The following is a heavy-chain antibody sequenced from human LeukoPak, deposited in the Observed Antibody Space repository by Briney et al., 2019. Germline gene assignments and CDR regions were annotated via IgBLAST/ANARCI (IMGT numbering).Heavy chain of an antibody. D-gene: IGHD3-22*01. J-gene: IGHJ4*02. Sequence: ASVKVSCKASGYTFTNYYMHWVRQAPGQGLEWMGLINPSGGSTSYAQKFQGRVTMTRDTSTSTVYMELSSLRSGDTAVYYCARDLWGVITSNFDYWGQGTLVTVSS. CDR1: GYTFTNYY. V-gene: IGHV1-46*01. CDR2: INPSGGST. CDR3: ARDLWGVITSNFDY.